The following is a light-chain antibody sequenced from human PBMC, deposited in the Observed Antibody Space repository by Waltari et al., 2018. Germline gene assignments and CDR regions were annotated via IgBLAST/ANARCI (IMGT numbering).Light chain of an antibody. J-gene: IGKJ2*01. CDR1: QTVRSY. CDR3: QQRSNWPYT. CDR2: DAS. Sequence: SCRASQTVRSYLAWYQQRPGQTPRLLILDASSRATGISAKFSGSGSGTDFTLTVSNLEPEDFAVYYCQQRSNWPYTFGQGTRVEIK. V-gene: IGKV3-11*01.